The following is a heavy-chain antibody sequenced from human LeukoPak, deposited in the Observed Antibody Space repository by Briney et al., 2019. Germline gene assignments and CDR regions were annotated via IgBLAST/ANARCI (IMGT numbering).Heavy chain of an antibody. CDR2: IYYSGST. CDR1: GGSISSSSYY. Sequence: SETLSLTCTVPGGSISSSSYYWGWIRQPPGKGLEWIGSIYYSGSTYYNPSLKSRVTISVDTSKNQFSLKLSSVTAADTAVYYCARDTSYDSSGYPFDYWGQGTLVTVSS. J-gene: IGHJ4*02. CDR3: ARDTSYDSSGYPFDY. V-gene: IGHV4-39*07. D-gene: IGHD3-22*01.